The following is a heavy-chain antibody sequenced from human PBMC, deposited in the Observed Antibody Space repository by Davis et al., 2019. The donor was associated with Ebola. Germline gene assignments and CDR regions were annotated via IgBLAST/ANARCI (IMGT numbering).Heavy chain of an antibody. Sequence: GESLKISCAAPGFTFSSYAMSWVRQAPGKGLEWVSAIRGSGGSTYYADSVKGRLTISRDNAKNSLYLQMNSLSAEDTALYYCAKAGGNSVYFDYWGQGTLVTVSS. J-gene: IGHJ4*02. CDR3: AKAGGNSVYFDY. CDR1: GFTFSSYA. D-gene: IGHD4-23*01. CDR2: IRGSGGST. V-gene: IGHV3-23*01.